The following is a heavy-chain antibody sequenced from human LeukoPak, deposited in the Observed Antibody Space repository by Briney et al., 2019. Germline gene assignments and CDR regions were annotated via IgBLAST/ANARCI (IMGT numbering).Heavy chain of an antibody. D-gene: IGHD5-12*01. CDR2: ISSSGSTI. V-gene: IGHV3-48*03. CDR1: GFTFSSYE. Sequence: PGGSLRLSCAASGFTFSSYEMNWVRQAPGKGLEWVSYISSSGSTIYYADSVKGRFTISRDNAKNSLYLQMNSLRAEDTAVYYCARRAYSGYSQWGQGTLVTVSS. J-gene: IGHJ4*02. CDR3: ARRAYSGYSQ.